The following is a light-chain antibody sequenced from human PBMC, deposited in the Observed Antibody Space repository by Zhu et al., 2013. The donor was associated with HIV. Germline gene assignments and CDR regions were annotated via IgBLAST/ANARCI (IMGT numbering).Light chain of an antibody. Sequence: DIQLTQSPASLSASVGDRVSITCRASQSISNYINWYQHKPGKAPKLLIYKASSLESGVPSRFSGSGSGTEFALTISSLQPDDFATYYCQQYNSYPYTFGQGTKLEIK. CDR2: KAS. CDR3: QQYNSYPYT. V-gene: IGKV1-5*03. CDR1: QSISNY. J-gene: IGKJ2*01.